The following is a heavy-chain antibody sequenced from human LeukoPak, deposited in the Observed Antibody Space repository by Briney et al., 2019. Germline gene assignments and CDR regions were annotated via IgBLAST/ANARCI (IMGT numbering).Heavy chain of an antibody. CDR3: AKACQAATGSDASDI. CDR1: GFTFDDYV. D-gene: IGHD6-13*01. Sequence: GGSLRLSCAASGFTFDDYVMHWVRQAPGKGLEWVSGISWNSGILGYADSVKGRFTISRDNAKNSLYLQMNSLRPEDTGLYYCAKACQAATGSDASDIWGLGTMVTVSS. V-gene: IGHV3-9*01. CDR2: ISWNSGIL. J-gene: IGHJ3*02.